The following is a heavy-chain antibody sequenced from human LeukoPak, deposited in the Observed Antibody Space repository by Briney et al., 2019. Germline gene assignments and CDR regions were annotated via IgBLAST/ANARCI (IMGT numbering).Heavy chain of an antibody. D-gene: IGHD6-13*01. CDR3: ARDHIRYSSSWYDGNWFDP. J-gene: IGHJ5*02. V-gene: IGHV1-18*01. Sequence: ASVKASCKASGYTFTSYGISWVRQAPGQGLEWMGWISAYNGNTNYAQKLQGRVTMTTDTSTSTAYMELRSLRSDDTAVYYCARDHIRYSSSWYDGNWFDPWGQGTLVTVSS. CDR2: ISAYNGNT. CDR1: GYTFTSYG.